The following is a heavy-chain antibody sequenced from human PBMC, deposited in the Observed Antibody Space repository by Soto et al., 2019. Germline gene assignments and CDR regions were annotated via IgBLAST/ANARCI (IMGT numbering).Heavy chain of an antibody. CDR3: AKDQYGQLDYYYYGMDV. CDR1: GFTFSSYA. CDR2: ISGSGGST. J-gene: IGHJ6*02. D-gene: IGHD1-1*01. V-gene: IGHV3-23*01. Sequence: GRALRLSCAASGFTFSSYAMSSVRQAPGEGLEWVSAISGSGGSTYYADSVKGRFTISRDNSKNTLYLQMNSLRAEDTAVYYCAKDQYGQLDYYYYGMDVWGQGTTVTVSS.